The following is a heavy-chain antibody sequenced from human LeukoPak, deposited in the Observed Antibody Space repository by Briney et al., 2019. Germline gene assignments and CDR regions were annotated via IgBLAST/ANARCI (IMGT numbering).Heavy chain of an antibody. CDR3: ARDQSIREGSYYIILDY. CDR1: GFTFSSYG. V-gene: IGHV3-33*08. D-gene: IGHD1-26*01. CDR2: IWYDGRSK. J-gene: IGHJ4*02. Sequence: GRSLRLSCAASGFTFSSYGMHWVRQAPGKGLEWVAVIWYDGRSKYYADSVKGRFTISRDNSKDTLYLQMNSLRAEDTAVYYCARDQSIREGSYYIILDYWGQGTLVTVSS.